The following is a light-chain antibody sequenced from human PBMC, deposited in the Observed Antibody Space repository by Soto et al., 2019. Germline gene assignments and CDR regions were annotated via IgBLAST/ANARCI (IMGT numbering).Light chain of an antibody. J-gene: IGKJ5*01. V-gene: IGKV3-20*01. CDR2: GAS. Sequence: IVLTQSPGTLPLSPGERDTLSCRASQSVSSRLAWYPQKPGQAPRLLISGASSRATGIPDRFSGSVSGTDFTLTISRLEPEDFALYYGQHYVERSTITFGQLTRLEIK. CDR3: QHYVERSTIT. CDR1: QSVSSR.